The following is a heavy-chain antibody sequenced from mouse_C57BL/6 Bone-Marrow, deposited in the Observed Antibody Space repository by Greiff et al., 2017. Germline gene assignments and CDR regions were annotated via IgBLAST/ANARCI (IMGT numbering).Heavy chain of an antibody. Sequence: EVQLVESGGGLVQPGGSLSLSCAASGFTFTDYYMSWVRQPPGKALEWLGFIRNKANGYTTEYSASVKGRFTISRDNSQSILYLQMNALRAEVSATYYCARYVLRLWYFDVWGTGTTVTVSS. CDR2: IRNKANGYTT. CDR3: ARYVLRLWYFDV. J-gene: IGHJ1*03. CDR1: GFTFTDYY. V-gene: IGHV7-3*01. D-gene: IGHD1-2*01.